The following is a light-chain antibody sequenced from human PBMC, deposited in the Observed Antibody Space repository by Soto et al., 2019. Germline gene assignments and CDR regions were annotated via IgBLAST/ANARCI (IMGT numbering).Light chain of an antibody. Sequence: EAVMTQSPATLSVSPGERATLSCRASQSVSSALAWFQQKPGQAPRLLIYVASSRVTGFPARFSGSGSGTDFTLTISSLQSEDFAVYYCQQYNNWITFGQGTRLEI. CDR3: QQYNNWIT. V-gene: IGKV3-15*01. CDR1: QSVSSA. CDR2: VAS. J-gene: IGKJ5*01.